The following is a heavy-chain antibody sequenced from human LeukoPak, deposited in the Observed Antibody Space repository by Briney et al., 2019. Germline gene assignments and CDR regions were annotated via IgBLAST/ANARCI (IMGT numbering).Heavy chain of an antibody. V-gene: IGHV4-34*01. J-gene: IGHJ6*03. Sequence: PSETLSLTCAVYGGSFSGCYWSWIRQPPGKGLEWIGEINHSGSTNYNPSLKSRVTISVDTSKNQFSLKLSSVTAADTAVYYCARGKVVRDFWSGYYYYYYYMDVWGKGTTVTVSS. D-gene: IGHD3-3*01. CDR1: GGSFSGCY. CDR3: ARGKVVRDFWSGYYYYYYYMDV. CDR2: INHSGST.